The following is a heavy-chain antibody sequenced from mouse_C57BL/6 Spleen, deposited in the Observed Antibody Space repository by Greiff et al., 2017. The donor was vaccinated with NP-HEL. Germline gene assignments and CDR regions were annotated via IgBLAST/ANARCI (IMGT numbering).Heavy chain of an antibody. V-gene: IGHV1-82*01. D-gene: IGHD2-4*01. CDR1: GYAFSSSW. CDR2: IYPGDGDT. CDR3: ARSGGYDYDDGHFDY. J-gene: IGHJ2*01. Sequence: QVQLQQSGPELVKPGASVKISCKASGYAFSSSWMNWVKQRPGKGLEWIGRIYPGDGDTNYNGKFKGKATLTADKSSSTAYMQLSSLTSEDSAVYFCARSGGYDYDDGHFDYWGQGTTLTVSS.